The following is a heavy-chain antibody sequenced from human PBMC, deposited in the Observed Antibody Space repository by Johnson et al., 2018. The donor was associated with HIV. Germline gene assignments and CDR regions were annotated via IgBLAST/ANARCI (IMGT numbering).Heavy chain of an antibody. J-gene: IGHJ3*02. CDR1: GFTFSSYW. Sequence: VQLVESGGGLVQPGGSLRLSCAASGFTFSSYWMSWVRQAPGQGLEWVANIKQDGSEKYYADSVKGRFTISRDNSKNTLYLQMNSLRAEDTAVYYCAREGAWEVRPGAFDIWGQGTMVTVSS. CDR3: AREGAWEVRPGAFDI. D-gene: IGHD1-26*01. V-gene: IGHV3-7*01. CDR2: IKQDGSEK.